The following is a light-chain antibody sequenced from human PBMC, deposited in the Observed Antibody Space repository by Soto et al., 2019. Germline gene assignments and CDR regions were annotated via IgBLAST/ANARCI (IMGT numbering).Light chain of an antibody. V-gene: IGKV3-11*01. J-gene: IGKJ1*01. CDR1: QSVRNN. CDR3: QQYSSSRT. Sequence: EIMLTQSPATLSLSPGERATLSCRASQSVRNNLAWYKQKPGQPPSLLIYDASNRATDIPARFSGSGSGTDFTLTIKSLESEDFAVYYCQQYSSSRTFGQGTKLDIK. CDR2: DAS.